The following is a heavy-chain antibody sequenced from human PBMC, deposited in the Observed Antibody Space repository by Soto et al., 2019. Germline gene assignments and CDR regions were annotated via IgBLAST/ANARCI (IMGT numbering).Heavy chain of an antibody. Sequence: SGTLSLTGTGSGGSINSYCWSWIRQPPGKGLEWIAYIFDSGNANYNPSLKSRVTISVDTSKNQFSLKLTSVTAADTAVYYCARHRRTTVAKFYFDNWGQGALVTVSS. J-gene: IGHJ4*02. CDR2: IFDSGNA. CDR1: GGSINSYC. V-gene: IGHV4-59*08. CDR3: ARHRRTTVAKFYFDN. D-gene: IGHD4-4*01.